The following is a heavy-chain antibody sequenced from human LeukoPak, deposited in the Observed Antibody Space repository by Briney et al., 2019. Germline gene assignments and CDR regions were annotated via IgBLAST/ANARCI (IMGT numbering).Heavy chain of an antibody. Sequence: GGSLRLSCAAYGFTLSSYWMRWVRQAPGKGLEWVANIKQDGREKYYVDSVKGRFTISRDNAKNSLYLQMNSLRAEDTAVYYCARDGSETYYDFWSGYSPAGYYDYWGQGTLVTVSS. CDR1: GFTLSSYW. V-gene: IGHV3-7*05. CDR3: ARDGSETYYDFWSGYSPAGYYDY. J-gene: IGHJ4*02. CDR2: IKQDGREK. D-gene: IGHD3-3*01.